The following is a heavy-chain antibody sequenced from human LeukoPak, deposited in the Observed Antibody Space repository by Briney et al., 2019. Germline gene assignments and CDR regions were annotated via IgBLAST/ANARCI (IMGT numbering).Heavy chain of an antibody. Sequence: PSETLSLTCTVSGGSISSSTYYWGWIRQHPGKGLEWIGSIYYSGSTYYNPSRKSRFTITVDTAKTHFSLKLSSVTAADTAVYYCARQDYDSSGYYSLIYFDYWGQGTLVTVSS. J-gene: IGHJ4*02. D-gene: IGHD3-22*01. CDR3: ARQDYDSSGYYSLIYFDY. V-gene: IGHV4-39*01. CDR1: GGSISSSTYY. CDR2: IYYSGST.